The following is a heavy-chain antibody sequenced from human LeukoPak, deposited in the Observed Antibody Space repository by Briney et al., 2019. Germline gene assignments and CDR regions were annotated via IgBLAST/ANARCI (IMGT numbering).Heavy chain of an antibody. J-gene: IGHJ4*02. CDR2: MNHSGST. CDR1: GESFSGYY. Sequence: SETLSLTCAVYGESFSGYYWSWIRQPPGKGLEWIGEMNHSGSTNYNPSLKSRVTISVDTSKNQFSLKLSSVTAADTAVYYCVRQAGGYWGQGTLVTVSS. D-gene: IGHD3-16*01. V-gene: IGHV4-34*01. CDR3: VRQAGGY.